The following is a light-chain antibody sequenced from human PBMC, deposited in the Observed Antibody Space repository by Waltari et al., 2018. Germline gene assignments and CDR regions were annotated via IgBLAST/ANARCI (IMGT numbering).Light chain of an antibody. CDR3: QSYDSSLDGFV. V-gene: IGLV1-40*01. J-gene: IGLJ1*01. CDR1: RSNIGAGYD. Sequence: QSVLTQPPSVSGAPGQRVTISCTGSRSNIGAGYDVHWYQHVPGAAPKLVIFGYNNRPSGVPDRLSGSKSVTSASLAIAGLRADDEAEYYCQSYDSSLDGFVFAAGTKVTVL. CDR2: GYN.